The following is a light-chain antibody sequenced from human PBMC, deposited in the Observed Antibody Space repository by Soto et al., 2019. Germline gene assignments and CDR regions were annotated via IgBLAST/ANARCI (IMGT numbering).Light chain of an antibody. Sequence: QSVLTQPPSVSAAPGEKVTISCSGSSSNIGINYVSWYQQLPGTAPKLLMYDNNKRPTGIPDRFSGSESGTSATLGITGLQTGDEADYYCGTWDSSLSVVVFGGGTKLTVL. CDR1: SSNIGINY. J-gene: IGLJ3*02. CDR3: GTWDSSLSVVV. CDR2: DNN. V-gene: IGLV1-51*01.